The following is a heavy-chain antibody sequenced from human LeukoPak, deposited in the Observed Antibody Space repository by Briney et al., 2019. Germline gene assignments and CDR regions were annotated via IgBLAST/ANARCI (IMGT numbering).Heavy chain of an antibody. V-gene: IGHV3-23*01. CDR1: GFTFSSYA. CDR2: ISGSGGST. CDR3: AKDRIAAAGPAAFDP. J-gene: IGHJ5*02. D-gene: IGHD6-13*01. Sequence: GGSLRLSCAASGFTFSSYAMSWVRQAPGKGLEWVSAISGSGGSTYYAGSVKGRFTISRDNSKNTLYLQMNSLRAEDTAVYYCAKDRIAAAGPAAFDPWGQGTLVTVSS.